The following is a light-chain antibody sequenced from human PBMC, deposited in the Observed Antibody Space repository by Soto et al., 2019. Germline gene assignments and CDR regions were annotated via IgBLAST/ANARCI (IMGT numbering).Light chain of an antibody. CDR2: EVT. J-gene: IGLJ1*01. CDR1: SSDVGRYNY. CDR3: SSYAGGNNLYV. V-gene: IGLV2-8*01. Sequence: QSALTQPPSASGSPGQSVTISCTGTSSDVGRYNYVSWYQQHPGKAPKLMISEVTKRPSGVPGRFSGSKSGNTASLTVSGLQAEDEADYYCSSYAGGNNLYVFXTGTKVTVL.